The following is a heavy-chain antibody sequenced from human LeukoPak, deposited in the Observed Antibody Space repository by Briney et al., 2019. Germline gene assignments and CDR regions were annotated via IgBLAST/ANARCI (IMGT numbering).Heavy chain of an antibody. CDR2: IYYSGST. J-gene: IGHJ4*02. D-gene: IGHD3-22*01. V-gene: IGHV4-31*03. CDR3: ARARGDYYDSSGYPYL. Sequence: SQTLSLTCTVSGGSISSGGYYWGWIRQHPGKGLEWIGYIYYSGSTYYNPSLKSRVTISVDTSKNQFSLKLSSVTAADTAVYYCARARGDYYDSSGYPYLWGQGTLVTVSS. CDR1: GGSISSGGYY.